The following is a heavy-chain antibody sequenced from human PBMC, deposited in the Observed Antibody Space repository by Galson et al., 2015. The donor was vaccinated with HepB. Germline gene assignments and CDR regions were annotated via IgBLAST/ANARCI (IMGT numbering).Heavy chain of an antibody. CDR1: GFTFSNYW. CDR2: IKQDGSEK. J-gene: IGHJ4*02. D-gene: IGHD2-2*01. CDR3: ARDRCTSTSCFLDY. V-gene: IGHV3-7*03. Sequence: SLRLSCAASGFTFSNYWMTWVRQAPGKGLEWVANIKQDGSEKYYVDSVKGRFTISRDNAKSSLTLQVNSLRAEDTAVYYCARDRCTSTSCFLDYWGQGTLVTVSS.